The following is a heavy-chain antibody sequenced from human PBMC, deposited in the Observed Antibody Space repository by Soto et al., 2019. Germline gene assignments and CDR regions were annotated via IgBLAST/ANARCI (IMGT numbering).Heavy chain of an antibody. Sequence: SQTLSLTCAISGDSVSSNSAAWNWIRQSPSRGLEWLGRTYYRSKWFNDYAVSVKSRITINPDTSKNQFSLQLNSVTPEDTAVYYCAREVGVVGAIPHGMDVWGQGTTVTVSS. V-gene: IGHV6-1*01. CDR3: AREVGVVGAIPHGMDV. CDR2: TYYRSKWFN. J-gene: IGHJ6*02. D-gene: IGHD1-26*01. CDR1: GDSVSSNSAA.